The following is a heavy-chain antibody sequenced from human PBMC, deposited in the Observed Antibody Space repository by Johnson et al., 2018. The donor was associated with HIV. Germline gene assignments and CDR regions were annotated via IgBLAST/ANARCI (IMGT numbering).Heavy chain of an antibody. Sequence: QVQLVESGGGVVQPGTSLRLSCSASGFTFSGFAMHWVRQAPGKGLEWLAFISYDGTNKSFTDSVTGRFTISRDNSKNTLFLQMNNLRAEDTAVYYCVRRFYDSAAFDIWGQGTLVSVSS. V-gene: IGHV3-30-3*01. D-gene: IGHD3-22*01. CDR3: VRRFYDSAAFDI. CDR1: GFTFSGFA. J-gene: IGHJ3*02. CDR2: ISYDGTNK.